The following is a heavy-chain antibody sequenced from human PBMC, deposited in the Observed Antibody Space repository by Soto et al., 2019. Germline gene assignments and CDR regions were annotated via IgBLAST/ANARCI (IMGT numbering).Heavy chain of an antibody. CDR3: APGQQLSDAFDI. Sequence: VGSLRVSCAAAGGTFSSYGMHWVRQTPGKGLEWVAVIWYDGSNKYYADSVKGRFTISRDNSKNTLYLQMNSLRAEDTAVYYCAPGQQLSDAFDIWRQGTMVTVSS. CDR1: GGTFSSYG. J-gene: IGHJ3*02. V-gene: IGHV3-33*01. D-gene: IGHD6-13*01. CDR2: IWYDGSNK.